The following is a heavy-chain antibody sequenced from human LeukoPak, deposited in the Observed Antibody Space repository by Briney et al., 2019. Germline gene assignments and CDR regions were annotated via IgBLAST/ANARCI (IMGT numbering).Heavy chain of an antibody. J-gene: IGHJ4*02. CDR3: AKAHCSSTSCQSYY. Sequence: GRSLRLSCAASGFTFDDYAMHWVRQAPGKGLEWVSGISWNSGNIGYADSVKGRFTSSRDNAKNSLYLQMNSLSAEDTALYYCAKAHCSSTSCQSYYWGQGTLVTVSS. D-gene: IGHD2-2*01. V-gene: IGHV3-9*01. CDR2: ISWNSGNI. CDR1: GFTFDDYA.